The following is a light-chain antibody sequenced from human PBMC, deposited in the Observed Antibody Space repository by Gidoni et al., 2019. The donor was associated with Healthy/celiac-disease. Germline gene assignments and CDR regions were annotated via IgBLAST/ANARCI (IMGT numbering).Light chain of an antibody. CDR2: GAS. J-gene: IGKJ4*01. CDR3: QQYGSSPRT. V-gene: IGKV3-20*01. Sequence: EIVLTQSPGTLSLSPGESATLSCRASQSVSSSYLAWYQQKPGQAPRLLIYGASSRATGIPDRFSGSGSGTDFTLTISRLEPEDFAVYYCQQYGSSPRTFGGGTKVEIK. CDR1: QSVSSSY.